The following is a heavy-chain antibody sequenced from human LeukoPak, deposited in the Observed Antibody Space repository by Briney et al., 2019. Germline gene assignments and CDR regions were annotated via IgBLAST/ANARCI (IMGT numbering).Heavy chain of an antibody. CDR1: GYSISSGYD. CDR3: ARGRVAGSAFDI. J-gene: IGHJ3*02. D-gene: IGHD6-19*01. CDR2: IYHSGST. V-gene: IGHV4-38-2*02. Sequence: SSETLSLTCTVSGYSISSGYDWGWIRQPPGKGLEWIGSIYHSGSTYYNPSLKSRVTISVDTSKNQFSLKLSSVTAADTAVYYCARGRVAGSAFDIWGQGTMVTVSS.